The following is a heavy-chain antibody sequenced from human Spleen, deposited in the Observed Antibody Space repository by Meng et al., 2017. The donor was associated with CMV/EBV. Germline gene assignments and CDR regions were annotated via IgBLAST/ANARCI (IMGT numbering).Heavy chain of an antibody. J-gene: IGHJ3*01. CDR2: ISGSGNTI. V-gene: IGHV3-11*01. Sequence: FSDCFLSWCRQAPGKGLEWISYISGSGNTIYYADSLRGRFTISRDNAKKSLYLQMNSLRAEDTAVYFCVRDIPGKGNAWQGNPFDVWGQGTVVTVSS. D-gene: IGHD1-14*01. CDR3: VRDIPGKGNAWQGNPFDV. CDR1: FSDCF.